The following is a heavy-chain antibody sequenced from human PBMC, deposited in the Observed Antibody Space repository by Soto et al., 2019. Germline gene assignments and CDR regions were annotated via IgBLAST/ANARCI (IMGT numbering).Heavy chain of an antibody. Sequence: EVQLLESVGGLVQPGGSLSFACAASGFTFSSYAMNWVRQAPGKGLEWVSAISGCGGSTYYADSVKGRFTISRDNSKNTLYLQMNSLGAEDTAVYYCARSSSSRSYYYYGTDVWGQGTTVTVSS. V-gene: IGHV3-23*01. J-gene: IGHJ6*02. D-gene: IGHD6-6*01. CDR3: ARSSSSRSYYYYGTDV. CDR2: ISGCGGST. CDR1: GFTFSSYA.